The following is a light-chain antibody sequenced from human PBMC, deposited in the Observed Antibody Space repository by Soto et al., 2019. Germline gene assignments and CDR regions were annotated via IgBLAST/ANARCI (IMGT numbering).Light chain of an antibody. J-gene: IGKJ1*01. CDR3: QEYIHWPPGM. CDR2: DTS. V-gene: IGKV3-15*01. CDR1: QFVSRR. Sequence: EIVVTQSPATLSASPGERVTLSCRASQFVSRRLAWYQQRLGQVPRLLIYDTSTRAPGISAMFSGSGSGTEFTLTISSLQSEDFAVYYCQEYIHWPPGMFGPGTTVDIK.